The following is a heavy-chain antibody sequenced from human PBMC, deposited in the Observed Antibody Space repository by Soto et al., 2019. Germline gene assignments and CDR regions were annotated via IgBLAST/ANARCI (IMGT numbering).Heavy chain of an antibody. CDR2: IYHSGST. Sequence: SETLSLTCAVSSCSISSSNWWSWVRQPPGKGLEWIGEIYHSGSTNYNPSLKSRVTISVDKSKNQFSLKLSSVTAADTAVYYCARGAAYGDIGGDSYNWLDPWGQGTLVTVSS. D-gene: IGHD4-17*01. CDR1: SCSISSSNW. V-gene: IGHV4-4*02. CDR3: ARGAAYGDIGGDSYNWLDP. J-gene: IGHJ5*02.